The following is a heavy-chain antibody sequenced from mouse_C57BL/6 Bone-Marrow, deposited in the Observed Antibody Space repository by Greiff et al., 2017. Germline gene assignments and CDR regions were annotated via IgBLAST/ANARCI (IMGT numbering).Heavy chain of an antibody. CDR2: ISDGGSYT. CDR1: GFTFSSYA. V-gene: IGHV5-4*01. D-gene: IGHD1-1*01. Sequence: EVQRVESGGGLVKPGRSLKLSCAASGFTFSSYAMSWVRQTPEKRLEWVATISDGGSYTYYPDNVKGRFTISRDNAKNNLYLQMSHLKSEDTAMYYCARDPPSYYYGSSWFAYWGQGTLVTVSA. CDR3: ARDPPSYYYGSSWFAY. J-gene: IGHJ3*01.